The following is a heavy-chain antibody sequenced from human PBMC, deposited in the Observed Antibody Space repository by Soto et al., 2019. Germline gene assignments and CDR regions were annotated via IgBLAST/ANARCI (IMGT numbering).Heavy chain of an antibody. V-gene: IGHV5-51*01. D-gene: IGHD3-16*01. CDR3: FRGGVTSRTFDY. J-gene: IGHJ4*02. Sequence: GESLKISCKGSGYSFTSYWIGWVRQMPGQGLEWMGIIFPDDSDTRYSPSFQGHVTISVDKSISTAYVQWSSLKASDSAIYYCFRGGVTSRTFDYWGQGTLVTVSS. CDR1: GYSFTSYW. CDR2: IFPDDSDT.